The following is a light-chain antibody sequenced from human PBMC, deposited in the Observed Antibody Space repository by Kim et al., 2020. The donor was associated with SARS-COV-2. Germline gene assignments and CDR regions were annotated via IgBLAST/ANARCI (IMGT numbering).Light chain of an antibody. J-gene: IGLJ1*01. CDR3: AAWDDSLNAHV. CDR1: SSNIGNNA. Sequence: QGVTISCSGSSSNIGNNAVNWYQQLPGKAPKLLIYYDDLLPSGVSDRFSGSKSGTSASLAISGLQSEDEADYYCAAWDDSLNAHVFGTGTKVTVL. CDR2: YDD. V-gene: IGLV1-36*01.